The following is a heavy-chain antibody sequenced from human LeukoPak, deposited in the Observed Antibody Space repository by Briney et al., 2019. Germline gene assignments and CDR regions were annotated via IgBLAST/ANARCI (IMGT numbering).Heavy chain of an antibody. CDR2: IRSKAYGGTT. CDR3: TRAAGYDYVWGSYRQRSAYFDY. Sequence: GGSLRLSCTASGFTFGDYAMSWFRQAPGKGLEWVGFIRSKAYGGTTEYAASVKGRFTISRDDSKSIAYLQMNSLKTEDTAVYYCTRAAGYDYVWGSYRQRSAYFDYWGQGTLVTVSS. D-gene: IGHD3-16*02. V-gene: IGHV3-49*03. J-gene: IGHJ4*02. CDR1: GFTFGDYA.